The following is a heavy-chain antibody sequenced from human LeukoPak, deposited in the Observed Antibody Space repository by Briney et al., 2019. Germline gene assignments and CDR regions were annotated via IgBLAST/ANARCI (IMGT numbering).Heavy chain of an antibody. CDR1: GYTFTGYY. CDR3: ASGYDCSSTSCWGHFDY. V-gene: IGHV1-2*02. Sequence: SVKVSCKASGYTFTGYYMHWVRQAPGQGLEWMGWINPNSGDTNYAQKFQGRVTMTRDTSISTAYMDLSRLRSDDTAVYYCASGYDCSSTSCWGHFDYWGQGTLVTVSS. J-gene: IGHJ4*02. D-gene: IGHD2-2*01. CDR2: INPNSGDT.